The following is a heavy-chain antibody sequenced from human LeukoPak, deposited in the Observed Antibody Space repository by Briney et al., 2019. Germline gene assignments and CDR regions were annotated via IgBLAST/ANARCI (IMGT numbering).Heavy chain of an antibody. J-gene: IGHJ4*02. Sequence: SETLSLTCAVYGGSFSGYYWSWIRQPPGKGLEWIGEINHSGSTNYNPSLKSRVTISVDTSKNQFSLKLSSVTAADTAVYYCARLGYFDYWGQGTLVTVSS. V-gene: IGHV4-34*01. CDR1: GGSFSGYY. CDR2: INHSGST. D-gene: IGHD3-16*01. CDR3: ARLGYFDY.